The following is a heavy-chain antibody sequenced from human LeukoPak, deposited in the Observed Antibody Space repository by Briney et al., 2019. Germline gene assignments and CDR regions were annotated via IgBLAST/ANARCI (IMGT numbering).Heavy chain of an antibody. J-gene: IGHJ4*02. Sequence: SETLSLTCTVSGGSISSYYWSWIRQSPGKGLEWIGYIHYSGSTNYNPSLKSRVTISVDTSKNQFSLKLSSVTAADTAVYYCVAEEYGTGSYYKSSVWGKGTLVTVSS. CDR2: IHYSGST. D-gene: IGHD3-10*01. CDR3: VAEEYGTGSYYKSSV. CDR1: GGSISSYY. V-gene: IGHV4-59*08.